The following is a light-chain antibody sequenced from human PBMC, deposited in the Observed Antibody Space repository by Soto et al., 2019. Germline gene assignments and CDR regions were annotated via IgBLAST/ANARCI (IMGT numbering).Light chain of an antibody. CDR1: QSISSY. J-gene: IGKJ4*01. CDR3: QQSYSTPLA. CDR2: APS. Sequence: DIQMTQSPSSLSASVGDRVTITCRASQSISSYLNWYQQKPGEAPKLLIYAPSSLQSGVPSRFSGSGSGTDFTLTISSLQPEEFATYYCQQSYSTPLASGGGTKVEIK. V-gene: IGKV1-39*01.